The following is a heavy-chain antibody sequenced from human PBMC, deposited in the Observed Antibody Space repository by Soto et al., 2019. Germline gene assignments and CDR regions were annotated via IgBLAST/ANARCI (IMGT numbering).Heavy chain of an antibody. CDR1: GFTFDGFP. J-gene: IGHJ4*02. CDR3: ARDDPFDL. Sequence: PGGSLRLSCKATGFTFDGFPMTWVRQTPGKGLQWVAAISGSGHTITYADSVTGRFTISRDNSKDTLYLQMSSLRTEDSDIHFCARDDPFDLWGQGTQVTVSS. CDR2: ISGSGHTI. V-gene: IGHV3-23*01.